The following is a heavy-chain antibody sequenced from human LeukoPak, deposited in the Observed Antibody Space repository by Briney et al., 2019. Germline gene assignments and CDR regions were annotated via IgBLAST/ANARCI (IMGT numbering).Heavy chain of an antibody. CDR1: GGSFSSYY. Sequence: SETLSLTCAVYGGSFSSYYWSWIRQPPGKGLEWIGEINHSGSTNYNPSLKSRVTISVDTSKNQFSLKLSSVTAADTAVYYCARVLSSWSNALDYWGQGTLVTVSS. J-gene: IGHJ4*02. CDR3: ARVLSSWSNALDY. V-gene: IGHV4-34*01. CDR2: INHSGST. D-gene: IGHD6-6*01.